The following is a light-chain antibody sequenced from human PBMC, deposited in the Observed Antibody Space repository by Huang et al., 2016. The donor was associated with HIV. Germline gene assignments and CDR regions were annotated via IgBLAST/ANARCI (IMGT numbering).Light chain of an antibody. Sequence: EIVLTQSPATLSLSPGERATLSCRASQSVSSYLAWYQQKPGQAPRLLIDDASNRATGIPARFSGMGSVTDFTLTISSLEPEDFAVYYCQQRSNWPGITFGPGTKVDIK. CDR1: QSVSSY. CDR3: QQRSNWPGIT. V-gene: IGKV3-11*01. CDR2: DAS. J-gene: IGKJ3*01.